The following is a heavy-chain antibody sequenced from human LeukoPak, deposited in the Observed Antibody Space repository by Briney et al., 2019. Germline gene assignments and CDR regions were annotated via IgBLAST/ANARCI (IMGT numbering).Heavy chain of an antibody. CDR1: GFTFSSYS. CDR3: AREDVVVAAMLYYYYGMDV. D-gene: IGHD2-15*01. Sequence: GGSLRLSCAASGFTFSSYSMNWVRQAPGKGLEWVSSISSSSSYIYYADSVKGRFTISRDNAKNSLYLQMNSLRAEDTDVYYCAREDVVVAAMLYYYYGMDVWGQGTTVTVSS. CDR2: ISSSSSYI. J-gene: IGHJ6*02. V-gene: IGHV3-21*01.